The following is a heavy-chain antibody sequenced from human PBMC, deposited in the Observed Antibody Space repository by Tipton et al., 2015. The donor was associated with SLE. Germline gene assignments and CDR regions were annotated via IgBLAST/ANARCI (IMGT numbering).Heavy chain of an antibody. V-gene: IGHV3-64*01. J-gene: IGHJ5*02. CDR3: ARAAIVVVPAAIGGWFDP. Sequence: SLRLSCAASGFTFSSYAMHWVRQAPGKGLEYVSAISSNGGSTYYANSVKGRFTISRDNSKDTLYLQMGSLRAEDMAVYYCARAAIVVVPAAIGGWFDPWGQGTLVTVSS. D-gene: IGHD2-2*01. CDR2: ISSNGGST. CDR1: GFTFSSYA.